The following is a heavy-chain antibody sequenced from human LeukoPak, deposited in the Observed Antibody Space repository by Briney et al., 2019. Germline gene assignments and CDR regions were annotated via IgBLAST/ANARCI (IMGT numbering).Heavy chain of an antibody. CDR1: GYTFTSYA. J-gene: IGHJ4*02. CDR3: AREGQQWLVAELDY. Sequence: GAPVKVSCKASGYTFTSYAMHWVRQAPGQRLEWMGWINAGNGNTKYSQKFQGRVTITRDTSASTAYMELSSLRSEDTAVYYCAREGQQWLVAELDYWGQGTLVTVSS. CDR2: INAGNGNT. D-gene: IGHD6-19*01. V-gene: IGHV1-3*01.